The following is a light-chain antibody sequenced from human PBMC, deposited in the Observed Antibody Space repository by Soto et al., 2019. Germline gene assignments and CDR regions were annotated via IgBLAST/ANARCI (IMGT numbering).Light chain of an antibody. CDR2: DAS. J-gene: IGKJ5*01. CDR3: QQRANWPPIT. CDR1: ESVSSY. V-gene: IGKV3-11*01. Sequence: EIVLTQSPATLSLSPGETATLSCRASESVSSYLVWYQQKPGQAPRLLIYDASSRATGIPARFSGSGSGKDFTLTISSLEPEDFAVYYCQQRANWPPITFGQGTQLEIK.